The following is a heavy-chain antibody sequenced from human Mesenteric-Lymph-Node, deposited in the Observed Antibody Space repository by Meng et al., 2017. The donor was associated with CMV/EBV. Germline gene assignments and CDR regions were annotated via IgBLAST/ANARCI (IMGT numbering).Heavy chain of an antibody. CDR2: IDPKSGGT. Sequence: ASVKVSCKASGYTFTAYYMQWVRQAPGQGLEWMGWIDPKSGGTNYAQKFQGRVTMTRDTSTSTVYMELSSLRSEDTAVYYCASGCDYDFWSGYCYWGQGTLVTVSS. D-gene: IGHD3-3*01. CDR3: ASGCDYDFWSGYCY. V-gene: IGHV1-2*02. J-gene: IGHJ4*02. CDR1: GYTFTAYY.